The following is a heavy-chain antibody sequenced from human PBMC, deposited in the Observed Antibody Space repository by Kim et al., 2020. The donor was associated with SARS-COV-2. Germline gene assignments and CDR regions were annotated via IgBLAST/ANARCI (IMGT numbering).Heavy chain of an antibody. D-gene: IGHD2-2*01. Sequence: SVKVSCKASGFSLTSFNVQWVRQARGQRLEWMGWIVVDSGITTYAQKFQERLTISRDISTGTAFMELRSLTSEDTAVFFCAAVVARSGGYYFDSWVQGT. V-gene: IGHV1-58*01. CDR1: GFSLTSFN. CDR2: IVVDSGIT. CDR3: AAVVARSGGYYFDS. J-gene: IGHJ4*02.